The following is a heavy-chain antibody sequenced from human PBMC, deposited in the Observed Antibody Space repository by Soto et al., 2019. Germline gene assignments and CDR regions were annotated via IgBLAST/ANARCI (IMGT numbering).Heavy chain of an antibody. CDR2: INHSGST. CDR3: ARGRGRVDVVVPAANFNWFDP. J-gene: IGHJ5*02. V-gene: IGHV4-34*01. Sequence: SETLSLTCAVYGGSFSGYYWSWIRQPPGKGLEWIGEINHSGSTNYNPSLKSRVTISVDTSKNQFSLKLSSVTAADTAVYYCARGRGRVDVVVPAANFNWFDPWGQGTLVTVSS. D-gene: IGHD2-2*01. CDR1: GGSFSGYY.